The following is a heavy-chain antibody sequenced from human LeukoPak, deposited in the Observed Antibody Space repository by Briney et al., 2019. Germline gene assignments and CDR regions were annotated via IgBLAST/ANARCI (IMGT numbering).Heavy chain of an antibody. V-gene: IGHV3-30-3*01. J-gene: IGHJ4*02. CDR3: AREAGYSSSWDHHYFDY. CDR1: GFTFSSYA. Sequence: GGSLRLSCAASGFTFSSYAMHWVRQARGKGLEWVAVISYDGSNKYYADSVKGRFTISRDNSKNTLYLQMNSLRAEDTAVYYCAREAGYSSSWDHHYFDYWGQGTLVTVSS. CDR2: ISYDGSNK. D-gene: IGHD6-13*01.